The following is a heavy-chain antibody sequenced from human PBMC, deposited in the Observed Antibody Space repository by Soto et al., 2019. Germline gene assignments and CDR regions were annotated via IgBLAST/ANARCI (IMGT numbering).Heavy chain of an antibody. CDR1: GGTFSSYA. Sequence: QVQLVQSGAEVKKPGSSVKVSCKASGGTFSSYAISWVRQAPGQGLEWMGGIIPIFGTANYAQKFQGRVTITADESTSTAYMELSSLRSEDTAVYYCARDFWSGEYYYYYYGMDVWGQGTTVTVSS. D-gene: IGHD3-3*01. V-gene: IGHV1-69*01. CDR3: ARDFWSGEYYYYYYGMDV. J-gene: IGHJ6*02. CDR2: IIPIFGTA.